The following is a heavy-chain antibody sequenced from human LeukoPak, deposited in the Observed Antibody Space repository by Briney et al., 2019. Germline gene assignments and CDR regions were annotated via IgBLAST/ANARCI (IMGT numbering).Heavy chain of an antibody. CDR2: IYHSGST. CDR3: ARASAMYSSSSFDY. CDR1: GYSISSGYY. V-gene: IGHV4-38-2*01. Sequence: PSETLSLTCAVSGYSISSGYYWGWIRQPPGKGLEWIASIYHSGSTYYNPSLKSRVTISVDTSKNQFSLKLSSVTAAGTAVYYCARASAMYSSSSFDYWGQGTLVTVSS. D-gene: IGHD6-6*01. J-gene: IGHJ4*02.